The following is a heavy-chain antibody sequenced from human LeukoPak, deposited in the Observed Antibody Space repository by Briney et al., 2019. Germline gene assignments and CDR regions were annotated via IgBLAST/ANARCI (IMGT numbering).Heavy chain of an antibody. CDR2: ISGSGGSTYHADSVK. J-gene: IGHJ4*02. CDR1: EFTFSSYA. D-gene: IGHD2-15*01. CDR3: AKVVVVISAAVGQSYYFDY. Sequence: PGGSLRLSCAASEFTFSSYAVSWVRQAPGKGLEWVSTISGSGGSTYHADSVKYHADSVKGRCTISRDNSKNTLYLQMNSLRAEDTAIYYCAKVVVVISAAVGQSYYFDYWGQGTLVTVSS. V-gene: IGHV3-23*01.